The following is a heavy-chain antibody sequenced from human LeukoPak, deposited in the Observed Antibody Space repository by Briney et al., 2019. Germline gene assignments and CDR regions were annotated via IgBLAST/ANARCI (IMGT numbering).Heavy chain of an antibody. CDR3: ARRLESAAGTFDY. Sequence: GESLKISCRGFGYTFTNYWIGWVRQMPGKGLEWMGIIYPGDSDTRYSPSFQGQVTISADKSISTAYLQWSSLKASDTAMYYCARRLESAAGTFDYWGQGTLVTVSS. CDR2: IYPGDSDT. V-gene: IGHV5-51*01. D-gene: IGHD6-13*01. CDR1: GYTFTNYW. J-gene: IGHJ4*02.